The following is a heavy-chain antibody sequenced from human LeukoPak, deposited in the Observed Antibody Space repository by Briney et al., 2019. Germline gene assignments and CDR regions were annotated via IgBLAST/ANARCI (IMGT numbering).Heavy chain of an antibody. V-gene: IGHV4-39*07. Sequence: PSETLSLTCTVSGGSISSSSYYWGWIRLPPGKGLEWIGSIYYSGSTNYNPSLKSRVTISVDTSKNQFSLKLSSVTAADTAVYYCARVNSYGPPYYFDYWGQGTLVTVSS. CDR2: IYYSGST. D-gene: IGHD5-18*01. J-gene: IGHJ4*02. CDR3: ARVNSYGPPYYFDY. CDR1: GGSISSSSYY.